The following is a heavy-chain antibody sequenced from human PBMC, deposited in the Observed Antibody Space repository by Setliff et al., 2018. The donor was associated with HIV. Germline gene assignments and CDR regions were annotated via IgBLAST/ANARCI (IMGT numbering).Heavy chain of an antibody. CDR1: GYTFTNYN. J-gene: IGHJ3*02. CDR2: IDPKNGKT. V-gene: IGHV1-69-2*01. CDR3: AAEGNIFDI. Sequence: VKVSCKASGYTFTNYNIHWVQQAPGKGLQWMGRIDPKNGKTIYAEKFQGRVTIIADTSIDTTYMELSSLRSEDTAIYYCAAEGNIFDIWGQGTMVTVSS.